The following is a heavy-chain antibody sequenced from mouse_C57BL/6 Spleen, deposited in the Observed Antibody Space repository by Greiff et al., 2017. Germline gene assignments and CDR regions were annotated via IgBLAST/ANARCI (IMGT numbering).Heavy chain of an antibody. CDR3: ARRLSTTVVPDY. CDR1: GYTFTSYG. V-gene: IGHV1-81*01. D-gene: IGHD1-1*01. CDR2: IYPRSGNT. J-gene: IGHJ2*01. Sequence: QVQLKQSGAELARPGASVKLSCKASGYTFTSYGISWVKQRTGQGLEWIGEIYPRSGNTYYNEKFKGKATLTADKSSSTAYMELRSLTSEDSAVYFCARRLSTTVVPDYWGQGTTLTVSS.